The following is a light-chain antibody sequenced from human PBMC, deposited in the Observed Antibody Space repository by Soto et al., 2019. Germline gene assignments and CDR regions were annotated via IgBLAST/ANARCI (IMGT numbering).Light chain of an antibody. CDR3: RQRYNWPLT. V-gene: IGKV3-11*01. Sequence: VLTQSPATLSLSPGERATLSCKASQSIGNSLGWFQQKPGQAPRLLIDDAFNRATGIPARFTGSGSGSDFTLTISSLEHEDFGVYYCRQRYNWPLTFGGGTKVDIK. CDR1: QSIGNS. CDR2: DAF. J-gene: IGKJ4*01.